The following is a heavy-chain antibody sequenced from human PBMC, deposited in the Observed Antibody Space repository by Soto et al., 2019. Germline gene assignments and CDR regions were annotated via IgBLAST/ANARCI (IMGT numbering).Heavy chain of an antibody. CDR1: GGFLSESY. V-gene: IGHV4-34*01. J-gene: IGHJ3*02. Sequence: SETLSLTCAVYGGFLSESYWTWIRQPPGKGLEWIGEINHVGGTNYNPSLKSRVTMSVXMXXXXFXLXLXXXTAAXTAVYYCARGGSNDWQVAFDIWGQGTMVTVSS. CDR3: ARGGSNDWQVAFDI. CDR2: INHVGGT. D-gene: IGHD3-9*01.